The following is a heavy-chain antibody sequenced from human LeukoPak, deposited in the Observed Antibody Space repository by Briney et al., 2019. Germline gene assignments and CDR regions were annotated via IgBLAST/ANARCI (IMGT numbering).Heavy chain of an antibody. D-gene: IGHD4-17*01. CDR3: ARPPTVTTWIFDY. Sequence: GGSLRLACAASGFTFSSYAMNWVRQAPGKGLEWVSSISSSGDRTNYADSVKGRFTISRDNSNNRLYLQMNSLRAEDMAVYYCARPPTVTTWIFDYWGQGTLVTVSS. CDR1: GFTFSSYA. J-gene: IGHJ4*02. V-gene: IGHV3-23*01. CDR2: ISSSGDRT.